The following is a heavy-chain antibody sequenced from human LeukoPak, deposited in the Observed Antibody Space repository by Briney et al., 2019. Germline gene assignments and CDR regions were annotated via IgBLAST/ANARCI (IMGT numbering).Heavy chain of an antibody. J-gene: IGHJ4*02. V-gene: IGHV3-66*01. CDR3: AMGAIVATIDY. D-gene: IGHD5-12*01. CDR1: GLTVSSNY. Sequence: GGSLRLSCAASGLTVSSNYMSWVRQAPEKGVEWVSLIYSSSSTYYADSVKGRFTISRDKTKNSLYLQMSSLRVEDTAVYYCAMGAIVATIDYWGQGTLVTVSS. CDR2: IYSSSST.